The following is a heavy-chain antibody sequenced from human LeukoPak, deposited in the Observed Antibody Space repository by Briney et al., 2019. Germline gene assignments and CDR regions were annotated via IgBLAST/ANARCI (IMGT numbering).Heavy chain of an antibody. CDR1: GFTFSSYW. J-gene: IGHJ4*02. D-gene: IGHD3-3*01. V-gene: IGHV3-74*01. CDR2: INSDGSST. Sequence: PGGSLRLSCAASGFTFSSYWMHWVRKAPGKGLVWVSRINSDGSSTSYADSVKGRFTISRDNAKNTLYLQMNSLRAEDTAVYYCARPYDFWTGLLDYWGQGTLVTVSS. CDR3: ARPYDFWTGLLDY.